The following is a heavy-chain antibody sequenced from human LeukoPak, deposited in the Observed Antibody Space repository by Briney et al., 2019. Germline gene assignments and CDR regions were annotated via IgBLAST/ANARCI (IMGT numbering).Heavy chain of an antibody. CDR1: GGSFSGYC. Sequence: PSETLSLTCAAYGGSFSGYCWSWICQPPEKGLEWIGEINHDGTTTYNPSLKSRVTISVDTSKRQFSLRLGSVTAADAAVYYCAGMWLGPKACDVRGAGAPVTVSS. J-gene: IGHJ3*01. CDR3: AGMWLGPKACDV. CDR2: INHDGTT. D-gene: IGHD2-21*01. V-gene: IGHV4-34*01.